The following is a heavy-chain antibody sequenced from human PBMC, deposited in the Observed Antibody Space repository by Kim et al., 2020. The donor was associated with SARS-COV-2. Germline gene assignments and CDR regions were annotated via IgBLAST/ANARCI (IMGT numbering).Heavy chain of an antibody. Sequence: SETLSLTCTVSGGSISSSSHHWGWMRPPPGKGPDWIGSIYYSGRTYYNPSLKSRVTISVDTPKNQFPLKLSSVTAADTAVYYCARLSLWFGDLSRFDYWGQGTLVTVSS. D-gene: IGHD3-10*01. CDR3: ARLSLWFGDLSRFDY. CDR1: GGSISSSSHH. V-gene: IGHV4-39*01. CDR2: IYYSGRT. J-gene: IGHJ4*02.